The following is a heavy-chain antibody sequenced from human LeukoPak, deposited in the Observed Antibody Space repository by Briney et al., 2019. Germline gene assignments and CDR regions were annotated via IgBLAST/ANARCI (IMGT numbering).Heavy chain of an antibody. D-gene: IGHD3-22*01. V-gene: IGHV4-59*01. CDR2: IYYSGST. J-gene: IGHJ3*02. Sequence: SSETLSLTCTVSGGSISSYYWSWIRQPPGKGLEWIGYIYYSGSTNYNPSLKSRVTISVDTSKNQFSLKLSSVTAADTAVYYCARVAGYYYDSSGYYVDAFDIWGQGTMVTVSS. CDR3: ARVAGYYYDSSGYYVDAFDI. CDR1: GGSISSYY.